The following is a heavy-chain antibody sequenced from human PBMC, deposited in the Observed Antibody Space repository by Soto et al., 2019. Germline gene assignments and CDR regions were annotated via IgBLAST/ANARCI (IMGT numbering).Heavy chain of an antibody. CDR3: AKGVPAATRYCQH. Sequence: VQLVESGGGLVQPGGSLRLSCAASGFSFSSYWMHWVRHAPGKGLVWVSRINSDGSSTTYADSVKGRCTISRDIAKNTLYLQMNSLTPEDTAVYYCAKGVPAATRYCQHWGQGTLVTVPS. CDR1: GFSFSSYW. CDR2: INSDGSST. D-gene: IGHD2-2*01. V-gene: IGHV3-74*01. J-gene: IGHJ1*01.